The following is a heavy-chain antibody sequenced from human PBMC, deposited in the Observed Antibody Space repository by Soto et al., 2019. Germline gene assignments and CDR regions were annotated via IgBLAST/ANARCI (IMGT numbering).Heavy chain of an antibody. CDR1: GGSISSYY. V-gene: IGHV4-59*08. CDR3: ASSGGSPNWGYAFDI. J-gene: IGHJ3*02. D-gene: IGHD2-15*01. Sequence: QVQLQESGPGLVKPSETLSLTCTVSGGSISSYYWSWIRQPPGKGLEWIGYIYYSGSTNYNPSLTRRVTISVDTSKNQFSLKLSSVTAADTAVYYCASSGGSPNWGYAFDIWGQGTMVTVSS. CDR2: IYYSGST.